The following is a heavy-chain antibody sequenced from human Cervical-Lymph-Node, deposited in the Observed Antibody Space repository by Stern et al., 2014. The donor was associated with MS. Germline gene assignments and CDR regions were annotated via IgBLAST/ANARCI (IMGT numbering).Heavy chain of an antibody. J-gene: IGHJ4*02. V-gene: IGHV1-69*01. CDR1: GGSFINNV. CDR2: TIPIFGTA. Sequence: VQLVESGAEVKKPGSSVKVSCQASGGSFINNVISWVRPAPGQGLEWMGGTIPIFGTALYAQKFRGRVTIPADESTRTAYMELSSLRSDDTAVYFCARAASTTSSYNFWGPGTLVTVSS. CDR3: ARAASTTSSYNF. D-gene: IGHD3-10*01.